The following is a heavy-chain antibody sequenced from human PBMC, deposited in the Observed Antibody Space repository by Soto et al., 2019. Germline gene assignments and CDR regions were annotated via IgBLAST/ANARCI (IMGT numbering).Heavy chain of an antibody. Sequence: QVQLQQSGPGLVKPSQTLSLTCTVSGDSISSDYYHWTWIRQSPGKGLEWMGYLHHSGSILYNPSLKSRVTISVDTSKNQFSLHLTSVTAADTAVYFCAREDVGGDSLAVWGQGTTVTVSS. V-gene: IGHV4-30-4*08. CDR2: LHHSGSI. CDR3: AREDVGGDSLAV. D-gene: IGHD2-21*02. J-gene: IGHJ6*02. CDR1: GDSISSDYYH.